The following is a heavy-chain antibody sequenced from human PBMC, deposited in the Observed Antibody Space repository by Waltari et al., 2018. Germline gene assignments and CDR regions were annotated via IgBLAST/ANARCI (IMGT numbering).Heavy chain of an antibody. CDR2: ISGEGENS. Sequence: EVQLVESGGDLGQQGGSLRLSCGISGFLFSTYAMSWVRQAPGKGLEWVSGISGEGENSYYADSVKGRFTISRDNSRNILYLQMNRLRADDTGVYYCAKDEGYAGKDGDLRHWGQGSLVSVSS. V-gene: IGHV3-23*04. J-gene: IGHJ1*01. CDR3: AKDEGYAGKDGDLRH. CDR1: GFLFSTYA. D-gene: IGHD2-2*01.